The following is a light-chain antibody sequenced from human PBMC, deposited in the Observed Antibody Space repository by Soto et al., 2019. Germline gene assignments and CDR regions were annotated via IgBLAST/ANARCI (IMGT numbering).Light chain of an antibody. CDR3: QQYNSYWT. J-gene: IGKJ1*01. V-gene: IGKV1-5*03. CDR2: KAS. CDR1: QSISTW. Sequence: DIQMTQSPSTLSASVGDRVTITCRASQSISTWLAWYQQKPWKAPKLLIYKASSLESGVPSRFSGSGSGTEFTLTISSLQPDDFATYYCQQYNSYWTFGQGTKVDIK.